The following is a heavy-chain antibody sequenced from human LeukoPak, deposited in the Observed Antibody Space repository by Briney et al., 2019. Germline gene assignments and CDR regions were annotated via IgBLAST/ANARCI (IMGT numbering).Heavy chain of an antibody. J-gene: IGHJ4*02. CDR2: INSDGSST. CDR1: GFTFSNYW. V-gene: IGHV3-74*01. CDR3: ARGGITAMDGC. D-gene: IGHD5-18*01. Sequence: GGSLGLSCAASGFTFSNYWMHWVRQAPGKGLVWVSRINSDGSSTTYADSVKGRFTMSRDNAKDSLYLQMNSLRAEDTAVYYCARGGITAMDGCWGQGTLVTVSS.